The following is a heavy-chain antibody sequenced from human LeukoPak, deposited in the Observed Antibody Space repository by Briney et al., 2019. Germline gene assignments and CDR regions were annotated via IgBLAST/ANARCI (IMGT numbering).Heavy chain of an antibody. D-gene: IGHD7-27*01. CDR1: GFTVSSNY. CDR2: IYSGGST. J-gene: IGHJ4*02. Sequence: GGSLRLSCAASGFTVSSNYMSWVRQAPGKGLEWVSVIYSGGSTYYADSVKGRFTISRDNSKNTLYLQMNSLRAEDTAVYCCARVQTGAFDYWGQGTLVTVSS. CDR3: ARVQTGAFDY. V-gene: IGHV3-66*01.